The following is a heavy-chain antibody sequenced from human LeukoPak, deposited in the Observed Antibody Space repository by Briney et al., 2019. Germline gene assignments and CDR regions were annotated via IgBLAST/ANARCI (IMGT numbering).Heavy chain of an antibody. CDR2: IYYSGST. CDR1: GGSISSRRYY. Sequence: SETLSLTCTVSGGSISSRRYYWSWIRQPPGKGLEWIGYIYYSGSTNYNPSLKSRVTISVDTSKNQFSLKLSSVTAADTAVYYCASSHVFYYYMDVWGKGTTVTVSS. V-gene: IGHV4-61*01. CDR3: ASSHVFYYYMDV. J-gene: IGHJ6*03.